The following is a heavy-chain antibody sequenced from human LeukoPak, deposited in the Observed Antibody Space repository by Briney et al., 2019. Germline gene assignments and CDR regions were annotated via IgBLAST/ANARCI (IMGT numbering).Heavy chain of an antibody. V-gene: IGHV4-59*01. CDR1: GGSISTYY. J-gene: IGHJ5*02. Sequence: SETLSLTCTVSGGSISTYYWSRIRQPPGKGLEWIGCIYSSGSTNYNPSLKSRVTISVDTSKHQFSLKLSSVTAADTAVYYCARSAVAAAGPYNWFDPWGQGTLVTVSS. CDR2: IYSSGST. D-gene: IGHD6-13*01. CDR3: ARSAVAAAGPYNWFDP.